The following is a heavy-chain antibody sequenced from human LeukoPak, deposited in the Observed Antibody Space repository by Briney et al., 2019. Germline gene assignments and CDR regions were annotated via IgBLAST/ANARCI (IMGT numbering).Heavy chain of an antibody. CDR1: GGSISSYY. CDR2: IYYSGST. Sequence: SETLSLTCTVSGGSISSYYWSWIRQPPGKGLEWIGYIYYSGSTNYNPSLKSRVTISVDTSKNQFSLKLSSVTAADTAVYYCARVRRRNYDSSGWAYYYYMDVWGKGTTVTVSS. D-gene: IGHD3-22*01. CDR3: ARVRRRNYDSSGWAYYYYMDV. V-gene: IGHV4-59*01. J-gene: IGHJ6*03.